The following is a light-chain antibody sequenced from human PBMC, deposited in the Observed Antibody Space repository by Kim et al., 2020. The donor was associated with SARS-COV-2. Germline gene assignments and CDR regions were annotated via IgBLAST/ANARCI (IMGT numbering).Light chain of an antibody. Sequence: ERATLSCRARQSVSSNFLAWYQQKPGQAPRLLIYGASSRATGIPDRFSGSGSETDFILTISRLDAEDFAVYYCQHYGTSPLTFGGGTKVDIK. CDR3: QHYGTSPLT. CDR1: QSVSSNF. CDR2: GAS. J-gene: IGKJ4*01. V-gene: IGKV3-20*01.